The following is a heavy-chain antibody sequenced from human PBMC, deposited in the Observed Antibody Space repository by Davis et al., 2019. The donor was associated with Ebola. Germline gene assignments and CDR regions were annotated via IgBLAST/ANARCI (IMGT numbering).Heavy chain of an antibody. V-gene: IGHV4-38-2*02. CDR1: GGSISTYY. J-gene: IGHJ5*02. Sequence: SETLSLTCTVSGGSISTYYWSWIRQPPGKGLEWIGSLYHSGSTYYNPSLKSRVSISVDTSKNQFSLKLSSVTAADTAVYYCARGSGSGGLNWFDPWGQGTLVTVSS. CDR3: ARGSGSGGLNWFDP. D-gene: IGHD3-10*01. CDR2: LYHSGST.